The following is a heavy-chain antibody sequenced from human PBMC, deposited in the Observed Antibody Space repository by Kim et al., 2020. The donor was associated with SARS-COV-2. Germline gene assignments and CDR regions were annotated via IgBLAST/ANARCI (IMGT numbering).Heavy chain of an antibody. V-gene: IGHV1-69*13. D-gene: IGHD2-2*01. CDR3: ARGGFDCTSCRFLGGVYYGMDV. Sequence: SVKVSCKASGGTFSSYAISWVRQAPGQGLEWMGGIIPIFGTANYAQKFQGRVTITADESTSTAYMELSSLRSEDTAVYYCARGGFDCTSCRFLGGVYYGMDVWGQGTTVTVSS. CDR2: IIPIFGTA. J-gene: IGHJ6*02. CDR1: GGTFSSYA.